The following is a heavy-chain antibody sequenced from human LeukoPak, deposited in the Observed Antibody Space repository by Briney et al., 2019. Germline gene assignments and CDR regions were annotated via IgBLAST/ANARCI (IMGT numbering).Heavy chain of an antibody. D-gene: IGHD3-9*01. CDR1: GFTFSSYW. J-gene: IGHJ4*02. CDR3: ARDPNYDILTGYYDY. Sequence: GGSLRLSCAASGFTFSSYWMSWVRQAPGKGLEWVANIKQDGSEEYYVDSVKGRFTISRDNAKNSLYLQMNSLRAEDTAVYYCARDPNYDILTGYYDYWGQGTLVTVSS. V-gene: IGHV3-7*01. CDR2: IKQDGSEE.